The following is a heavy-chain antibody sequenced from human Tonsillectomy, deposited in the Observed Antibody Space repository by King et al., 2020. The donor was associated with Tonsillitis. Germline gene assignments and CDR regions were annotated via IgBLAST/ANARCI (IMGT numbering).Heavy chain of an antibody. Sequence: VQLVESGGGLVQPGGSLRLSCAASVLTLSSYNMNCGRQAPGNGLEWISYFRCSRSTLFYADSVKLRFTLSRDNAKNSLYLQMNSLRAEDTAVYYCAREMYYYDAFDIWGQGTMVTVSS. CDR1: VLTLSSYN. CDR2: FRCSRSTL. V-gene: IGHV3-48*01. J-gene: IGHJ3*02. D-gene: IGHD3-10*01. CDR3: AREMYYYDAFDI.